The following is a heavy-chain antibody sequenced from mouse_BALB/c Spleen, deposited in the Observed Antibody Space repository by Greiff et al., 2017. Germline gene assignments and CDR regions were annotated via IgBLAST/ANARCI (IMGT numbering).Heavy chain of an antibody. CDR2: ISSGSSTI. CDR3: ARFDCDGYYAMDY. CDR1: GFTFSSFG. J-gene: IGHJ4*01. V-gene: IGHV5-17*02. Sequence: EVMLVESGGGLVQPGGSRKLSCAASGFTFSSFGMHWVRQAPEKGLEWVAYISSGSSTIYYADTVKGRFTISRDNPKNTLFLQLTSLRSEDTAMYYCARFDCDGYYAMDYWGQGTSVTVSS. D-gene: IGHD2-4*01.